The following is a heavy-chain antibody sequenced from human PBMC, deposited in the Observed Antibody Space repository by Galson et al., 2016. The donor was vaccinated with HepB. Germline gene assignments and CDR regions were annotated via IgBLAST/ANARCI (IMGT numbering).Heavy chain of an antibody. J-gene: IGHJ5*02. Sequence: SVKVSCKASGGTFSIYAISWVRQAPGQGLEWMGGIIPIFGTANYAQKFQGRVMITADKSTSTAYMELTSLRSEDTAVYYCARGYTSGWYWFDPWGQGTLVTVSS. V-gene: IGHV1-69*06. D-gene: IGHD6-19*01. CDR1: GGTFSIYA. CDR3: ARGYTSGWYWFDP. CDR2: IIPIFGTA.